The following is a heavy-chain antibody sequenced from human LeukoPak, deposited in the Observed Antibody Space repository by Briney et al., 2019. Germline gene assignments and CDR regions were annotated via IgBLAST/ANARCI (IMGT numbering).Heavy chain of an antibody. CDR1: GFTFSSYS. V-gene: IGHV3-21*04. Sequence: PGGSLRLSRAASGFTFSSYSMNWVRQAPGKGLEWVSSISSSSSYIYYADSVKGRFTISRDNSKNTLYLQMNSLRAEDTAVYYCAKPVAGDIDGAPPIDYWGQGTLVTVSS. CDR2: ISSSSSYI. CDR3: AKPVAGDIDGAPPIDY. D-gene: IGHD6-19*01. J-gene: IGHJ4*02.